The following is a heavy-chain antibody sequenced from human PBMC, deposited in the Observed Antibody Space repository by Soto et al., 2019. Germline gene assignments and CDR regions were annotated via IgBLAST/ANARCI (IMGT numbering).Heavy chain of an antibody. D-gene: IGHD3-22*01. Sequence: EVQLVESGGGLVKPGGSLRLSCAASGFTFSSYSMNWVRQAPGKGLEWVSSISCSTSYIYYADSVKGRFTISIDNAKNSLYLQFNSLRAQDTAVYYCARVVDYCDPYYYYGMDVWGQGTTVTVSS. CDR2: ISCSTSYI. V-gene: IGHV3-21*01. CDR3: ARVVDYCDPYYYYGMDV. J-gene: IGHJ6*02. CDR1: GFTFSSYS.